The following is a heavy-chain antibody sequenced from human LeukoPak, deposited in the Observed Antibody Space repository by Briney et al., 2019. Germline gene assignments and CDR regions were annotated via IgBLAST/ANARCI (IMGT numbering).Heavy chain of an antibody. CDR3: ASLFYYDSSGYSYYFDY. V-gene: IGHV4-59*01. J-gene: IGHJ4*02. D-gene: IGHD3-22*01. CDR1: GGSIRSYY. CDR2: IYHSGST. Sequence: SETLSLTCTVSGGSIRSYYWSWIRQPPGKGLEWIGHIYHSGSTNYNPSLKSRVTISVDTSKNQFSLKLSSVTAADTALYYCASLFYYDSSGYSYYFDYWGQGTLVTVSS.